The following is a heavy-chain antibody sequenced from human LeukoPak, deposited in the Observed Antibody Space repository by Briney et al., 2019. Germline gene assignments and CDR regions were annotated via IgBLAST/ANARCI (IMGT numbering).Heavy chain of an antibody. CDR1: GFTFDDYA. CDR3: ARTGYSYAKDY. V-gene: IGHV3-9*01. Sequence: PGGSLRLSCAASGFTFDDYAMHWVRQAPGKGLEWVSGISWNSGSIGYADSVKGRFTISRDNAKNSLYLQMNSLRAEDTAVYYCARTGYSYAKDYWGQGTLVTVSS. J-gene: IGHJ4*02. D-gene: IGHD5-18*01. CDR2: ISWNSGSI.